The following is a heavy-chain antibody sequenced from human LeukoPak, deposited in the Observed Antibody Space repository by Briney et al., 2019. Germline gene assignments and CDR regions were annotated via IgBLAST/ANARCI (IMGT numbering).Heavy chain of an antibody. Sequence: GESLKISCKGSGYTFSSYWIGWVRQMPGKGLEWMGIIYPGDSDTRYSPSFQGQVTISADKSISTAYLQWSSLKASDTAMCYCARYCGYVSSVCDYWGQGTLVTVSS. V-gene: IGHV5-51*01. J-gene: IGHJ4*02. D-gene: IGHD5-12*01. CDR3: ARYCGYVSSVCDY. CDR2: IYPGDSDT. CDR1: GYTFSSYW.